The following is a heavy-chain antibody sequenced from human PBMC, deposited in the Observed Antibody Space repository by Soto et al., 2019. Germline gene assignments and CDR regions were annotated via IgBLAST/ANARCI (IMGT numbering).Heavy chain of an antibody. J-gene: IGHJ6*02. Sequence: PGGSLRLSCAASGFTVSSNYMCWVRQAPGKGLEWVSVIYSGGSTYYADSVKGRFTISRDNSKNTLYLQMNSLRAEDTAVYYCARDLFSGVYGDPYYYYYGMDVWGQGTTVTVSS. V-gene: IGHV3-66*01. CDR1: GFTVSSNY. CDR3: ARDLFSGVYGDPYYYYYGMDV. CDR2: IYSGGST. D-gene: IGHD4-17*01.